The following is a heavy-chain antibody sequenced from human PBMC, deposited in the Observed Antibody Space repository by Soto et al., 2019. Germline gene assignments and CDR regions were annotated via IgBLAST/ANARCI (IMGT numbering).Heavy chain of an antibody. J-gene: IGHJ5*02. CDR1: GGSISSGGYY. D-gene: IGHD5-12*01. CDR3: AREEGGGYDHRWFDP. Sequence: QVQLQESGPGLVKPSQTLSLTCTVSGGSISSGGYYWSWIRQHPGKGLEWIGYIYYSGSTYYNPSFKSRVTISVDTSKNQLSLKLSSVTAADTAVYYCAREEGGGYDHRWFDPWGQGTLVTVSS. V-gene: IGHV4-31*03. CDR2: IYYSGST.